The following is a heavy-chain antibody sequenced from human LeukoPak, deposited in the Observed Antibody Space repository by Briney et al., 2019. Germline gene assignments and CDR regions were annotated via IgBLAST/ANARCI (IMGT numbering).Heavy chain of an antibody. Sequence: GASVKVSCKASGYTFTSYAMNWVRQAPGQGLEWMGWINTNTGNPTYAQGFTGRFVFSLDTSVSTAYLQISSLKAEDTAVYYCARIDGPRRWYITISHNWFDPWGQGTLVTVSS. CDR2: INTNTGNP. CDR1: GYTFTSYA. V-gene: IGHV7-4-1*02. D-gene: IGHD3-9*01. CDR3: ARIDGPRRWYITISHNWFDP. J-gene: IGHJ5*02.